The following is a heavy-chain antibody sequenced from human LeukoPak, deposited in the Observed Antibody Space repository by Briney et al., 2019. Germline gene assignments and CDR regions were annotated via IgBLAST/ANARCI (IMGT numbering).Heavy chain of an antibody. J-gene: IGHJ5*02. Sequence: ASVKLSCKVSGYSLSELSIHWVRQAPGKGLEWMGGFDPENGETIYAQKFQGRVTLTEDTSTDTTYMELSSLRSEDTAVYYCATVPTVVSGTGDWFDPWGQGTLVTVSS. CDR2: FDPENGET. D-gene: IGHD6-19*01. V-gene: IGHV1-24*01. CDR3: ATVPTVVSGTGDWFDP. CDR1: GYSLSELS.